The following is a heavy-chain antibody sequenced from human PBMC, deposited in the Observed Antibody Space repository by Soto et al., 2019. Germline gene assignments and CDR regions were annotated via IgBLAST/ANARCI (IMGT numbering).Heavy chain of an antibody. D-gene: IGHD2-2*01. CDR2: ISGSGGST. V-gene: IGHV3-23*01. CDR1: GFTFSSYA. J-gene: IGHJ4*02. Sequence: EVQLLESGGGLVQPGGSLRLSCAASGFTFSSYAMSWVRQAPGKGLEWVSAISGSGGSTYYADSVKGRFTISRDNSKNTLYLQMNSLRAEGTAVYYCAKAPLYCSSTSCYQGGYYFDYWGQGTLVTVSS. CDR3: AKAPLYCSSTSCYQGGYYFDY.